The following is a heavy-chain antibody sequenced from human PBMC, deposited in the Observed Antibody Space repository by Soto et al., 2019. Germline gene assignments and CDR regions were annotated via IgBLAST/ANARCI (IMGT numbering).Heavy chain of an antibody. CDR1: GFSVSTHA. V-gene: IGHV3-23*01. J-gene: IGHJ5*02. CDR2: IADSGDRT. Sequence: EVQLLESGGGWVQPGGSLRLACEASGFSVSTHAMNWVRQAPGKGLEWVSGIADSGDRTHYADSVKGRFTISRDNSKNTLYLQMNSLRAEATAVFYCAEGLRHPQCGGDCPAFGSWGQGTLVTVSS. CDR3: AEGLRHPQCGGDCPAFGS. D-gene: IGHD2-21*02.